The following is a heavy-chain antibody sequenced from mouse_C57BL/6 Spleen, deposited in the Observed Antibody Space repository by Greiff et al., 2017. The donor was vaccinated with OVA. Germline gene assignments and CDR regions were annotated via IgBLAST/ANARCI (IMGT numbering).Heavy chain of an antibody. Sequence: ESGAELVRPGASVTLSCKASGYTFTDYEMHWVKQTPVHGLEWIGAIDPETGGTAYNQKFKGKAILTADKSSSTAYMELRSLTSEDSAVYYCTRRAGTWFAYWGQGTLVTVSA. CDR2: IDPETGGT. D-gene: IGHD3-3*01. V-gene: IGHV1-15*01. CDR3: TRRAGTWFAY. J-gene: IGHJ3*01. CDR1: GYTFTDYE.